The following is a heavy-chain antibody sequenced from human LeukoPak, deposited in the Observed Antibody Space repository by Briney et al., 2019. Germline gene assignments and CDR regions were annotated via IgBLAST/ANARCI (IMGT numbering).Heavy chain of an antibody. V-gene: IGHV1-2*02. CDR1: GYTFTGYY. CDR2: INPNCGGT. D-gene: IGHD6-19*01. J-gene: IGHJ6*02. CDR3: ARGQPGIAVAGTVNYYYYGMDV. Sequence: ASVKVSCKASGYTFTGYYMHWVRQALGQGLEWMGWINPNCGGTNYAQKFQGRVTMTRDTSISTAYMELSRLRSDDTAVYYCARGQPGIAVAGTVNYYYYGMDVWGQGTTVTVSS.